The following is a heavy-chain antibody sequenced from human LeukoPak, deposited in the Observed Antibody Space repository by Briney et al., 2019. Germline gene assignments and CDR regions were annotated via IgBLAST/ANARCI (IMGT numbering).Heavy chain of an antibody. CDR2: IYNSGST. D-gene: IGHD1-1*01. CDR1: GGSISSLY. CDR3: ARLGAGTTSYGWFDP. Sequence: PSETLSLTCTVSGGSISSLYWSCIRQPPGKGLEWIGNIYNSGSTNYNPSLKSRVTISLDTSKNQFSLKLSSVTAADTALYYCARLGAGTTSYGWFDPWGQGTLVTVSS. J-gene: IGHJ5*02. V-gene: IGHV4-59*08.